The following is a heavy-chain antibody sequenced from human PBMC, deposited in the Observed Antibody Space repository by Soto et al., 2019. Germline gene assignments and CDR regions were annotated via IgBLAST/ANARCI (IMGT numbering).Heavy chain of an antibody. V-gene: IGHV4-61*01. J-gene: IGHJ4*02. Sequence: SETLSLTCTVSGGSVSSGSYYWSWIRQPPGKGLEWIGYIYYSGSTNYNPSLKSRVTISVDTSKNQFSLKLSSVTAADTAVYYCARGNPYYYDSSGLGYWGQGTLVTVSS. CDR1: GGSVSSGSYY. D-gene: IGHD3-22*01. CDR3: ARGNPYYYDSSGLGY. CDR2: IYYSGST.